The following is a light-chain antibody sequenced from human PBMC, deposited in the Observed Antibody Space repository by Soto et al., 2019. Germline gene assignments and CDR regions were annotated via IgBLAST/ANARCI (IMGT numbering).Light chain of an antibody. CDR1: QSVSRY. J-gene: IGKJ1*01. CDR3: QQSYNTPWT. Sequence: DIQMTQSPSSLSASVGDRVNITCRASQSVSRYLNWYQQKAGKAPKILISAAFTVHIGVPSRFSGSGSGTDFTLSISSLQPEDFATYYCQQSYNTPWTFGQGTKVDIK. CDR2: AAF. V-gene: IGKV1-39*01.